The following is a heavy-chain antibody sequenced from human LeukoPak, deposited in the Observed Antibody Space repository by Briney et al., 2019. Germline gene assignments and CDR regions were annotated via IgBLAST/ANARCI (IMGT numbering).Heavy chain of an antibody. V-gene: IGHV3-23*01. D-gene: IGHD3-9*01. CDR3: AKEDLHYDILTGYYTTPYSFDS. J-gene: IGHJ4*02. CDR2: ISGSGGGT. Sequence: GGSLRLSCAASGFTFSTYAMSWVRQAPGKGLEWVSAISGSGGGTYNAASVKGRFTISRDNSRNTLFLQMNSLRAEDTAVYYCAKEDLHYDILTGYYTTPYSFDSWGQGTLVTVSS. CDR1: GFTFSTYA.